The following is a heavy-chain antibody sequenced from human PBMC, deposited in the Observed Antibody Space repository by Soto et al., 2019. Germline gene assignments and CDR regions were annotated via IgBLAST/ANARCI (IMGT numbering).Heavy chain of an antibody. V-gene: IGHV3-21*06. CDR3: ARDSGYCSGGSCYAGYFQH. Sequence: EVQLVELGGGLVKPGGSLRLSCAASGFTFSTYTMNWVRQAPGKGLEWVSSISRSSSYIYYADSVKGRFTNSRDNANNSLDLQMNSLRAEDTVVYYCARDSGYCSGGSCYAGYFQHWGQGALVTVSS. D-gene: IGHD2-15*01. J-gene: IGHJ1*01. CDR2: ISRSSSYI. CDR1: GFTFSTYT.